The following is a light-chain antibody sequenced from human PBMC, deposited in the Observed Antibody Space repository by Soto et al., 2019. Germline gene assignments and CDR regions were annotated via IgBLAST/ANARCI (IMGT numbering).Light chain of an antibody. CDR3: QQYGGSPPVFT. Sequence: EIVLTQSPGTLSLSPGERATLSCRASQRVRSNYLAWYQQKPGQTPRLVMYGTSNRATGIPDRFSGSGSGTEFILTISRVEPEDFAVYFCQQYGGSPPVFTFGPGTKGESK. J-gene: IGKJ3*01. V-gene: IGKV3-20*01. CDR1: QRVRSNY. CDR2: GTS.